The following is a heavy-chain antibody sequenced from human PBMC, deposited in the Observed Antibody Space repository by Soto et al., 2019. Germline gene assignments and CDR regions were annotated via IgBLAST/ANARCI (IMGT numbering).Heavy chain of an antibody. CDR3: ARLRYSSSYVFDV. CDR1: GYSFTSYW. CDR2: IYPDDSDI. D-gene: IGHD3-22*01. J-gene: IGHJ3*01. V-gene: IGHV5-51*01. Sequence: GESLKISCKGSGYSFTSYWIGWVRQMPGKGLERLGIIYPDDSDIRYSPSFQGQVTISADKSINTAYLQWSSLKALDTAIYFCARLRYSSSYVFDVWGQGTMVTV.